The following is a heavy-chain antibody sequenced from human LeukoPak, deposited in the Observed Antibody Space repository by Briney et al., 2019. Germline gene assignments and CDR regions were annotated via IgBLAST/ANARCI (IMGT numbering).Heavy chain of an antibody. CDR2: IYTSGST. V-gene: IGHV4-61*02. Sequence: SQTLSLTCTVSGGSMSSGSYYWNWIRQPSGKGLEWIGRIYTSGSTNYNPSLKSRVTISLDASKKQFSLKLTSVTAADSAVYYCARGNPLDYWGQGTLVTVSS. D-gene: IGHD1-14*01. J-gene: IGHJ4*02. CDR3: ARGNPLDY. CDR1: GGSMSSGSYY.